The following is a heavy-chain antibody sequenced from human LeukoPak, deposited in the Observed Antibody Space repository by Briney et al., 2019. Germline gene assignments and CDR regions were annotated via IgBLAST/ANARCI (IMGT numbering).Heavy chain of an antibody. CDR1: GGSISSYY. V-gene: IGHV4-34*01. D-gene: IGHD2-2*01. J-gene: IGHJ6*03. Sequence: SETLSLTCTVSGGSISSYYWSWIRQPPGKGLEWIGEINHSGSTNYNPSLKSRVTISVDTSKNQFSLKLSSVTAADTAVYYCARRGSVVPAATRYYYYYYMDVWGKGTTVTVSS. CDR2: INHSGST. CDR3: ARRGSVVPAATRYYYYYYMDV.